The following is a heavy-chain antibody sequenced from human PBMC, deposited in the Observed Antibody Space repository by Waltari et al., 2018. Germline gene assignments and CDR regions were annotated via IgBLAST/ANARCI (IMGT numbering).Heavy chain of an antibody. CDR1: GGTFSSYT. D-gene: IGHD3-22*01. CDR3: AREYYYDSSGYQLGVDY. J-gene: IGHJ4*02. V-gene: IGHV1-69*08. CDR2: IIPILGIA. Sequence: QVQLVQSGAEVKKPGSSVKVSCKASGGTFSSYTISWVRQGPGQGLEWMGRIIPILGIANYAQKFQGRVTITADKSTSTAYMELSSLRSEDTAVYYCAREYYYDSSGYQLGVDYWGQGTLVTVSS.